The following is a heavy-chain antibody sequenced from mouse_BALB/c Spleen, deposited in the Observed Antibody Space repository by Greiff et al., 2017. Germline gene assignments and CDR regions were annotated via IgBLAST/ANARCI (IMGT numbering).Heavy chain of an antibody. CDR3: ARRGTGTYAMDY. D-gene: IGHD4-1*01. CDR1: GFTFSSYA. V-gene: IGHV5-6-5*01. Sequence: EVKLMESGGGLVKPGGSLKLSCAASGFTFSSYAMSWVRQTPEKRLEWVASISSGGSTYYPDSVKGRFTISRDNPKNTLFLQMTSLRSEDTAMYYCARRGTGTYAMDYWGPGTSVTVSS. J-gene: IGHJ4*01. CDR2: ISSGGST.